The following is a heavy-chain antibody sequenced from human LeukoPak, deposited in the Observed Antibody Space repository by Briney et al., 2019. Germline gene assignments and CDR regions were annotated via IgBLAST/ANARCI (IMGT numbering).Heavy chain of an antibody. V-gene: IGHV3-7*03. CDR1: GFAFSCYW. CDR3: AKDHSWELLHY. CDR2: IKQDGSEK. Sequence: GGSLRLSCAASGFAFSCYWMHWVRQAPGKGLVRVANIKQDGSEKYYVDSVKGRFTISRDNTKNSLYLQMNSLRAEDAAVYYCAKDHSWELLHYWGQGTLVTVSS. J-gene: IGHJ4*02. D-gene: IGHD1-26*01.